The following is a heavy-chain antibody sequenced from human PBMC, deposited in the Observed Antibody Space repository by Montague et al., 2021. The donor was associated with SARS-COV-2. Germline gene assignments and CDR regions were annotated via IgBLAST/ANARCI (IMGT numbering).Heavy chain of an antibody. J-gene: IGHJ4*02. CDR3: ARDCSGGSCYSITGAPGFDC. CDR2: ISRNSDDI. Sequence: SLRLSCAASGFTFGAYRMHWVRQAPGKGLEWVSSISRNSDDIYHADSVKGRFAISRDNAQNSLYPQMHSLRAEDSAVYYCARDCSGGSCYSITGAPGFDCWGQGTLVTVSS. CDR1: GFTFGAYR. D-gene: IGHD2-15*01. V-gene: IGHV3-21*01.